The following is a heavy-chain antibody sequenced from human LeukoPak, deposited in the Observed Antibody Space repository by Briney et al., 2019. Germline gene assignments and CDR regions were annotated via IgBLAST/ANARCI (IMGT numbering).Heavy chain of an antibody. CDR3: AKHSASITMVRGGLFDY. CDR2: ITDGSGST. CDR1: GFTFSSYT. Sequence: GGSLRLSCAASGFTFSSYTMSWVRQAPGKGLEWVATITDGSGSTYYADSVKGRFTISRDNSKNTLYLQMNSLRAEDTAVYYCAKHSASITMVRGGLFDYWGQGTLVTVSS. D-gene: IGHD3-10*01. J-gene: IGHJ4*02. V-gene: IGHV3-23*01.